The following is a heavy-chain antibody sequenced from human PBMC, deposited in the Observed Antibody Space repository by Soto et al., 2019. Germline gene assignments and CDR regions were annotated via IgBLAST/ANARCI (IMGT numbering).Heavy chain of an antibody. J-gene: IGHJ6*02. D-gene: IGHD5-18*01. CDR3: ARDGRYSYGFNGMDV. CDR2: IYYSGST. Sequence: QVQLQESGPGLVKPSQTLSLTCTVSGGSISSGGYYWSWIRQHPGKGLEWIGYIYYSGSTYYNPSLKGRFTISVDTSKNQFYLKLSSVTAADTAVYYCARDGRYSYGFNGMDVWGQGTTVTVSS. V-gene: IGHV4-31*03. CDR1: GGSISSGGYY.